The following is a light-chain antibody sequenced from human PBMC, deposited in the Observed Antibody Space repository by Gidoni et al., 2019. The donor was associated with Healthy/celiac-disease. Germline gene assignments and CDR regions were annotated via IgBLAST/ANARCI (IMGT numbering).Light chain of an antibody. CDR3: QQYYSTPWT. Sequence: DIVMTQSPDSLAASLGERAPINCKSSQSVLYSSNNNNYLAWYQQKPGQPPNLLIYWASTRETGVPDRFSGSGSGTDFTLTSSSLQAEDVAVYYCQQYYSTPWTFGQGTKVEIK. V-gene: IGKV4-1*01. CDR2: WAS. J-gene: IGKJ1*01. CDR1: QSVLYSSNNNNY.